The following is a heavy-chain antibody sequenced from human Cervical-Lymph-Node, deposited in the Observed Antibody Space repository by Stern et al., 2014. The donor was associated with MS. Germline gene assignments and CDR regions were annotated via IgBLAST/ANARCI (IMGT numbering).Heavy chain of an antibody. D-gene: IGHD5-12*01. Sequence: VQLVESGAEVKKPGESLKISCEASGYLFDDYWIGWVRQMSGRGLELVAIIFPRDSNTRYSPSVQGPVTISADKSILTAYLQWSSLKASDTAMYYCARSPATPSGYDRFDYWGQGALVTVSS. V-gene: IGHV5-51*03. CDR2: IFPRDSNT. CDR3: ARSPATPSGYDRFDY. J-gene: IGHJ4*02. CDR1: GYLFDDYW.